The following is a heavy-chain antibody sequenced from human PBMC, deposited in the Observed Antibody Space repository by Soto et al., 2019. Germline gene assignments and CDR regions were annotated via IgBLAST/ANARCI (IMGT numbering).Heavy chain of an antibody. CDR2: IIPIFGTA. D-gene: IGHD7-27*01. Sequence: QVQLVQSGAEVKKPGSSVKVSCKASGGTVSCYAISWVRQAPGQGLEWLGGIIPIFGTANYEQKFQGRVTITADESTSTAYMELSSLRSEDTAVYYCARDQSTGDIIDYYYDGMDVWGQGTTVTVSS. CDR1: GGTVSCYA. J-gene: IGHJ6*02. CDR3: ARDQSTGDIIDYYYDGMDV. V-gene: IGHV1-69*01.